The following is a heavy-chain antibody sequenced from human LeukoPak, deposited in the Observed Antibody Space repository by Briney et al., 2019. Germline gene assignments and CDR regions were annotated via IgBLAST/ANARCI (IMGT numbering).Heavy chain of an antibody. CDR1: GGSISSSNW. D-gene: IGHD7-27*01. Sequence: SGTLSLTCAVSGGSISSSNWWNWVRQTPGKGLEWIGEIYHRGNTHYNPSLKSRVTMSVDTSTNQFSLRVNSVTAADTAVYYCASRKLGNDYWGQGTLVTVSS. CDR3: ASRKLGNDY. J-gene: IGHJ4*02. V-gene: IGHV4-4*02. CDR2: IYHRGNT.